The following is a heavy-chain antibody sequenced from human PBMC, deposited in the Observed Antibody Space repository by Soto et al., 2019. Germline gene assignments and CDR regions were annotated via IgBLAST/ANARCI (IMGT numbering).Heavy chain of an antibody. CDR2: IYYSGST. D-gene: IGHD6-13*01. V-gene: IGHV4-39*01. Sequence: QLQLQESGPGLVKPSETLSLTCTVSGGSISSSSYYWGWIRQPPGKGLEWIGSIYYSGSTYYNPSLKSRVTISVDTSKNQFSLKLSSVTAADTAVYYCARRERSSSWDNWFDPWGQGTLVTVSS. J-gene: IGHJ5*02. CDR1: GGSISSSSYY. CDR3: ARRERSSSWDNWFDP.